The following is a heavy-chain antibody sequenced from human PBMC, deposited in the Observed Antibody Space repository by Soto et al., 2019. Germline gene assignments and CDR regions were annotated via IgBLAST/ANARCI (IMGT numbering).Heavy chain of an antibody. J-gene: IGHJ4*02. D-gene: IGHD4-17*01. CDR3: ATGLPTTVTTRTFDY. CDR2: FDPEDGET. V-gene: IGHV1-24*01. CDR1: GYTITELS. Sequence: ASVKRSCKVSGYTITELSMHRRRQTPGKGLEWMGGFDPEDGETIYAQKFQGRVTMTEDTSTDTAYMELSSLRSEDTAVYYCATGLPTTVTTRTFDYWGQGTLVTVSS.